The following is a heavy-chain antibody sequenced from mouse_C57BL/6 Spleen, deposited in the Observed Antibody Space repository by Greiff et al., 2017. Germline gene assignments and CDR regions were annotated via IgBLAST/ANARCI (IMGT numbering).Heavy chain of an antibody. V-gene: IGHV1-82*01. CDR3: AHGSSRFAY. CDR2: IYPGDGDT. D-gene: IGHD1-1*01. CDR1: GYAFSSSW. J-gene: IGHJ3*01. Sequence: VQLQQSGPELVKPGASVKISCKASGYAFSSSWMNWVKQRPGKGLEWIGRIYPGDGDTNYNGKFKGKATLTADKSSGTAYMQLSSLTSEDSAVYFCAHGSSRFAYWGQGTLVTVSA.